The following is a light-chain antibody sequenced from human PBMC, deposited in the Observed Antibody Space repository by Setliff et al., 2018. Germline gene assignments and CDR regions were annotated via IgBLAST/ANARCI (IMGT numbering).Light chain of an antibody. V-gene: IGLV2-18*02. CDR1: SGDFGGYKR. Sequence: QSALTQPPSVSGSHGQSLTISCTGTSGDFGGYKRVTWYQQPPGTAPKLIISEVSSRPSGVPDRFSGSQSGNTASLTISGLQAEDEADYYCSSYTSSTTLVFGGGTKVTVL. J-gene: IGLJ2*01. CDR2: EVS. CDR3: SSYTSSTTLV.